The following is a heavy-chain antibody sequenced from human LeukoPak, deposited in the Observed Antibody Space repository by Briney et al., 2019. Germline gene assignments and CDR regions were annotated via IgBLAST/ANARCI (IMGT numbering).Heavy chain of an antibody. V-gene: IGHV3-30*04. CDR3: ARVHSKQQLVSDYYYYGMDV. D-gene: IGHD6-13*01. Sequence: GGSLRFYCAASGFTFSSYAMHWVRQAQGQGLEWVAVISYDGSNKYYADSVKGRFTISRDNSKNTLYLQMNSLRAEDTAVYYCARVHSKQQLVSDYYYYGMDVWGQGTTVTVSS. CDR1: GFTFSSYA. J-gene: IGHJ6*02. CDR2: ISYDGSNK.